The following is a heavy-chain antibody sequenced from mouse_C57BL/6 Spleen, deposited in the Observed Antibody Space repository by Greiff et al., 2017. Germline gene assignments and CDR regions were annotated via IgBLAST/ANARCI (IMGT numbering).Heavy chain of an antibody. V-gene: IGHV1-81*01. Sequence: VQLQQSGAELARPGASVKLSCKASGYTFTSYGISWVKQRPGQGLEWIGEIYPRSGNTYYNEKFKGKATLTADKSSSTAYMELRSLTSEDSAVYFCANSDLSTVVAEGDWGNGTTLTVSS. CDR3: ANSDLSTVVAEGD. J-gene: IGHJ2*01. CDR1: GYTFTSYG. CDR2: IYPRSGNT. D-gene: IGHD1-1*01.